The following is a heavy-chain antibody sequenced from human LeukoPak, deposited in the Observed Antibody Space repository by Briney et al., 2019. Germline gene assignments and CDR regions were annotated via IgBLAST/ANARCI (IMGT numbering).Heavy chain of an antibody. Sequence: SETLSLTCSVSGASIRNHYWSWIRQSPGKGLEWIGYIYYSGSTNYNPSLKSRVTISVDTSKNQFSLKLSSVTAADTAVYYCARAEEPYGIDPWGQGTLVTVSS. V-gene: IGHV4-59*11. D-gene: IGHD1-14*01. J-gene: IGHJ5*02. CDR3: ARAEEPYGIDP. CDR2: IYYSGST. CDR1: GASIRNHY.